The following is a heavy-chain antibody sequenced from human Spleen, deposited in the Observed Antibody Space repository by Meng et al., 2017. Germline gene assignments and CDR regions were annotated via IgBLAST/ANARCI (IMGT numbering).Heavy chain of an antibody. D-gene: IGHD3-16*01. J-gene: IGHJ4*02. V-gene: IGHV4-39*07. CDR1: GGSISTSGYY. CDR2: INHSGST. Sequence: QPQLQESGPGLVKPSEALSLTCSVSGGSISTSGYYWGWIRQPPGKGLEWIGEINHSGSTNYNPSLKSRVTISVDTSKNQFSLKLSSVTAADTAVYYCARGRGSYSYWGQGTLVTVSS. CDR3: ARGRGSYSY.